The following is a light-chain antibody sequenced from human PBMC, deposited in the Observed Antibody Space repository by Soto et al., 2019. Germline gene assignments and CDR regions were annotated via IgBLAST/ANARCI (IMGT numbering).Light chain of an antibody. CDR2: GAS. CDR3: QQYNSYSPT. CDR1: QSVSSSY. Sequence: EIVLTQSPGTLSLSPGERATLSCRASQSVSSSYLAWYQQKPGQAPRLLIYGASSRATGIPDRFSGGGSGTDFTLTISSLQPDDFATYYCQQYNSYSPTFGQGTKVDIK. J-gene: IGKJ1*01. V-gene: IGKV3-20*01.